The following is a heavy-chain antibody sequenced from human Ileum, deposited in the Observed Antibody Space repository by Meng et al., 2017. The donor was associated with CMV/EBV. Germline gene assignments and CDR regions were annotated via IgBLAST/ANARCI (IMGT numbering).Heavy chain of an antibody. D-gene: IGHD3-3*01. J-gene: IGHJ6*02. Sequence: SETLSLTCTVSGGSVSSGSYYWSWIRQPPGKGLEWIGYIYYSGSTNYNPSLKSRVTISVDTSKNQFSLKLSSVTAADTAVYYCANTIFGGESYDYYYGMDVWGQGTTVTVSS. CDR3: ANTIFGGESYDYYYGMDV. CDR1: GGSVSSGSYY. V-gene: IGHV4-61*01. CDR2: IYYSGST.